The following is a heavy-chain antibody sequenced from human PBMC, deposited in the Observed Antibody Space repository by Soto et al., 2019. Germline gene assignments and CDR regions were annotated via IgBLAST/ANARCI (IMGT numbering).Heavy chain of an antibody. CDR1: CYTFTNYC. CDR3: ARVQDTAMDNYYYYGMDV. CDR2: ISAYKGNT. J-gene: IGHJ6*02. Sequence: GASMKVSWKASCYTFTNYCINWGRPAPGQRPEWMGWISAYKGNTNYAQKLQGRVTMTTDTSTSTAYMELRSLRSDDTAVYYCARVQDTAMDNYYYYGMDVWGQGTTVTVSS. D-gene: IGHD5-18*01. V-gene: IGHV1-18*01.